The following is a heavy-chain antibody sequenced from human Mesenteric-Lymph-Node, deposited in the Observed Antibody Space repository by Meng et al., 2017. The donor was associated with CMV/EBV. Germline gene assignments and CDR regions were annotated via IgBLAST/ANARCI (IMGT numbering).Heavy chain of an antibody. CDR2: INHSGST. D-gene: IGHD3-9*01. CDR3: ARGSSYDILTGYFDY. CDR1: GGSFSGYY. J-gene: IGHJ4*02. Sequence: QVQSHQRGAGLLQPSETLSVTCAVYGGSFSGYYWNWIRQSPEKGLEWIGEINHSGSTTYNPSFTSRIIISVDTSTNQISLNMSSVTAADTAVYYCARGSSYDILTGYFDYWGQGALVTVSS. V-gene: IGHV4-34*01.